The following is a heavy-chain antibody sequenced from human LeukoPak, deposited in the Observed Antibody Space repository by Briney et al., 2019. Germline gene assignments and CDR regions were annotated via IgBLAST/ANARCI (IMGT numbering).Heavy chain of an antibody. CDR1: GFTFSLYW. CDR2: IKEDGSVI. J-gene: IGHJ4*02. D-gene: IGHD6-13*01. CDR3: ARGSGRQQLEQNY. V-gene: IGHV3-7*01. Sequence: PGGSLRLSCVASGFTFSLYWMSWVRQAPGRGPEWLAIIKEDGSVIWDVESVRGRFTISRDNAKNSVYLEMNSLRAEDTAVYYSARGSGRQQLEQNYWGQGNLVTVSS.